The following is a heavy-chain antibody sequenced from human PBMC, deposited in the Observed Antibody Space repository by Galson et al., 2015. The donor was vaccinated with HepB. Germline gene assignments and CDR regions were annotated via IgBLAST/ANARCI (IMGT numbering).Heavy chain of an antibody. D-gene: IGHD3-10*01. CDR2: IDPSDSYT. CDR1: GYSFTSYW. V-gene: IGHV5-10-1*01. Sequence: QSGAEVKKPGESLRISCKGSGYSFTSYWISWVRQMPGKGLEWMGRIDPSDSYTNYSPSFQGHVTISADKSISTAYLQWSSLKASDTAMYYCAHSRSDGSGSYQYYYYYGMDVWGQGTTVTVSS. J-gene: IGHJ6*02. CDR3: AHSRSDGSGSYQYYYYYGMDV.